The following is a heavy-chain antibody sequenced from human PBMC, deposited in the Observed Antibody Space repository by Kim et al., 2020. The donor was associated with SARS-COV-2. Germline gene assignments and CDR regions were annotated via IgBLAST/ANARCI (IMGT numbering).Heavy chain of an antibody. Sequence: SETLSLTCAVYGGSFSGYYWSWISQPLGKGLEWIGEINHSGSTNYKPSLNSRVTILVDTSKIQFSLNLSSVTAADTAMYYCAGGRGRDYDYWGQGTLVTV. V-gene: IGHV4-34*01. CDR2: INHSGST. D-gene: IGHD2-15*01. CDR3: AGGRGRDYDY. CDR1: GGSFSGYY. J-gene: IGHJ4*02.